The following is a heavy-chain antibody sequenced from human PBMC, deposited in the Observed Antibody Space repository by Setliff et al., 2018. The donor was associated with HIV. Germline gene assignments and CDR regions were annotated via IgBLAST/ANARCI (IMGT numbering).Heavy chain of an antibody. CDR1: GYTFNRYG. Sequence: ASVKVSCKASGYTFNRYGISWVRQAPGQGLEWMGWISGYNGNTKYVQDLQGRVTMSTDTSTSTVYMELRSLRSDDTAVYYCARVPYRSAWFSGGHDAFDVWGQGTMVTVSS. D-gene: IGHD6-19*01. CDR2: ISGYNGNT. CDR3: ARVPYRSAWFSGGHDAFDV. V-gene: IGHV1-18*01. J-gene: IGHJ3*01.